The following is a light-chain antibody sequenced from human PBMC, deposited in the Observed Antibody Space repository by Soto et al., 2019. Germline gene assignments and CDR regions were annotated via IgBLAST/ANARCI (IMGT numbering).Light chain of an antibody. V-gene: IGLV1-40*01. CDR1: SSNIGAGYD. CDR2: GNN. J-gene: IGLJ1*01. Sequence: QSVLTQPPSVSGAPGQRVTIPCTGSSSNIGAGYDVHWYQQLPGTAPKLLIYGNNNRPSGVPDRFSGSKSGTSAYLAITGLQGENEADYYCCSYAGSYTYVFGTGTKVTVL. CDR3: CSYAGSYTYV.